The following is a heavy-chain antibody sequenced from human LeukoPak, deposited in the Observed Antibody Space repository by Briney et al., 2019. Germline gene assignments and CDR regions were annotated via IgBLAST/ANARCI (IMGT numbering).Heavy chain of an antibody. Sequence: GGSLRLSCAASGFTFSSYGMHWVRQAPGKGLEWVAVISYDGSNKYYADSVKGRFTISRDNSKNTLYLQMNSLRAEDTAVYYCAKERLWLGSGPLYWYFDLWGRGTLVTVSS. CDR1: GFTFSSYG. J-gene: IGHJ2*01. CDR3: AKERLWLGSGPLYWYFDL. D-gene: IGHD3-10*01. CDR2: ISYDGSNK. V-gene: IGHV3-30*18.